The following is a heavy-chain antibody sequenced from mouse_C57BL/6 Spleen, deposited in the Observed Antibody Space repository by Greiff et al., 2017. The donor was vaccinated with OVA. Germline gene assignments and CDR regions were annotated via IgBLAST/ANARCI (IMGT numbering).Heavy chain of an antibody. J-gene: IGHJ2*01. V-gene: IGHV1-82*01. Sequence: QVQLQQSGPELVKPGASVKLSCKASGYAFRSSWMYWVKQRPGKGLEWIGRIYPGDGDTYYTGKFKGQVTLSADNSSSTVYMQLSSLTTEDSAVYFWASLLFDYWGQGTTLTVSS. CDR3: ASLLFDY. CDR2: IYPGDGDT. CDR1: GYAFRSSW.